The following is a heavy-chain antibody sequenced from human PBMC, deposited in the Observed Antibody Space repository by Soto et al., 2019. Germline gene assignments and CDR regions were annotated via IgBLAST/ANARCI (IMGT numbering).Heavy chain of an antibody. CDR2: IYYSGST. CDR3: ATAKGEQQPFDY. Sequence: SETLSLTCTVSGGSISSYYWSWIRQPPGKGLEWIGYIYYSGSTNYNPSLKSRVTISVDTSKNQFSLKLSSVTAADTAVYYFATAKGEQQPFDYWGQGTLVTVSS. CDR1: GGSISSYY. D-gene: IGHD6-13*01. J-gene: IGHJ4*02. V-gene: IGHV4-59*01.